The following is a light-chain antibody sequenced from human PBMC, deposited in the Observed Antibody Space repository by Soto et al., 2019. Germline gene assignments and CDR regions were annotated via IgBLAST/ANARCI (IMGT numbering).Light chain of an antibody. J-gene: IGKJ4*01. CDR3: RQYGSSPPGLT. V-gene: IGKV3-20*01. CDR2: GAS. CDR1: QSVSSSY. Sequence: EIVLTQSPGTLSLSPGERATLSCRASQSVSSSYLAWYQQKPGQAPRLLIYGASRRATGIPDRFSGSGSGTDFTLTISRLEPEDFAVYYCRQYGSSPPGLTFGGGTKVEIK.